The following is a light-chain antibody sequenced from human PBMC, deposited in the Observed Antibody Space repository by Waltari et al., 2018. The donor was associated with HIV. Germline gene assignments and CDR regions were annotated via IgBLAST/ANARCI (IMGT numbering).Light chain of an antibody. CDR3: QSYDKSLSGSV. J-gene: IGLJ2*01. Sequence: QSVLTQPPSVSGAPGQRVPISCTGNNSNIGAGYDVHWYQQLPGTAPKFFFSDEISRPAGVPDRVPVSRSGTAASLAITVLQAEDEADYYCQSYDKSLSGSVFGGGTKLTVL. CDR1: NSNIGAGYD. V-gene: IGLV1-40*01. CDR2: DEI.